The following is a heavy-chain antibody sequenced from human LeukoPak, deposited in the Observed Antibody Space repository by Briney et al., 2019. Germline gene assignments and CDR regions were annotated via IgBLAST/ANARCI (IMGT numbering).Heavy chain of an antibody. V-gene: IGHV4-39*01. Sequence: PLETLPLTCTVSGNSIRSSSYYWGWIRQPPGKGLEWIGYIYYSGSTYYSSSLKSRVTISVDTSKNQFSLKLNSVTAADTAVYYCASRYYYDSSGYFLYWGQGTLVTVSS. CDR2: IYYSGST. CDR3: ASRYYYDSSGYFLY. CDR1: GNSIRSSSYY. J-gene: IGHJ4*02. D-gene: IGHD3-22*01.